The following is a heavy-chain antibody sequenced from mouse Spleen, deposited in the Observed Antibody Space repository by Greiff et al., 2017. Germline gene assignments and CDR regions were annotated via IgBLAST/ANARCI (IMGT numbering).Heavy chain of an antibody. Sequence: EVQLVESGGGLVKPGGSLKLSCAASGFTFSSYAMSWVRQTPEKRLEWVATISSGGSYTYYPDSVKGRFTISRDNAKNTLYLQMSSLRSEDTAMYYCARDYGSSHWYFDVWGAGTTVTVSS. V-gene: IGHV5-9-3*01. CDR3: ARDYGSSHWYFDV. CDR2: ISSGGSYT. CDR1: GFTFSSYA. J-gene: IGHJ1*01. D-gene: IGHD1-1*01.